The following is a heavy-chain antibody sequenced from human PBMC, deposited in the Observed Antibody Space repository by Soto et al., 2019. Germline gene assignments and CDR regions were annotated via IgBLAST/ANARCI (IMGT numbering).Heavy chain of an antibody. J-gene: IGHJ4*02. CDR2: INPSGGST. CDR3: ARAKHAPDRYSGYDLCY. V-gene: IGHV1-46*03. Sequence: ASVKVSCKASGYTFTDYYIHWVRQAPGQGLEWIGIINPSGGSTSYAQKFQGRVTMTRDTSTSTVYMELSSLRSEDTAVYYCARAKHAPDRYSGYDLCYWGQGTLVTVSS. CDR1: GYTFTDYY. D-gene: IGHD5-12*01.